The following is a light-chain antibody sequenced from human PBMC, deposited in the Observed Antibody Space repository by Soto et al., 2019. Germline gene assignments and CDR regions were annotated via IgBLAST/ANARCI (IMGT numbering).Light chain of an antibody. CDR2: ATS. CDR1: RNIDTY. J-gene: IGKJ4*01. CDR3: HQTFPPPLT. Sequence: DIQMPQSPSSLSASVGDRATITCRASRNIDTYLSWYQQKAGKSPKLLIFATSTLHRGVPSRFSGSGSGTDFTLTISSLEPEDFGTYYWHQTFPPPLTFGGGTKVEIK. V-gene: IGKV1-39*01.